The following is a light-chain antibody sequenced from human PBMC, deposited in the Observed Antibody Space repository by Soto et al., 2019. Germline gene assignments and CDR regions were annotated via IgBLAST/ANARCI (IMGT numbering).Light chain of an antibody. J-gene: IGLJ1*01. V-gene: IGLV2-14*01. Sequence: QSALTQPASVSGSPGQSITISCTGTSSDVGGYNYVSWYQQHPGKAPKLLIYEVSNRPSGVSHRFSGSKSGNTASLTISGLQAEDEADYYCSSYTITNILSYVFGTGTK. CDR2: EVS. CDR1: SSDVGGYNY. CDR3: SSYTITNILSYV.